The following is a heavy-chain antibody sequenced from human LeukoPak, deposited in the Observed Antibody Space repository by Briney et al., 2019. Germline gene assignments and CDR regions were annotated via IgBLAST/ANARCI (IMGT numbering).Heavy chain of an antibody. Sequence: PSETLSLTCTVSGGSISSSSYYWGWIRQPPGKGLEWIGSMYYSGSTYYNPSLKSRVTISVDTSKNQFSLKLSSVTAADTAVYYCARSITSSWYGDFQHWGQGTLVTVSS. V-gene: IGHV4-39*01. J-gene: IGHJ1*01. CDR2: MYYSGST. CDR1: GGSISSSSYY. CDR3: ARSITSSWYGDFQH. D-gene: IGHD6-13*01.